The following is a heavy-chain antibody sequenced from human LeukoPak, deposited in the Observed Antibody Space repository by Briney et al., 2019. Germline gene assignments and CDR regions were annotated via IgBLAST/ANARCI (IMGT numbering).Heavy chain of an antibody. Sequence: GGSLRLSCAASGFTFSTYWMHWVRQGPGKGLVWLSRINGDGSRTTNVDFVKGRFTISRDNARNTLFLQMDSLRVEDTAVYYCVRGTSRKDGYSGDDPYWGQGTLVSVSS. V-gene: IGHV3-74*03. J-gene: IGHJ4*02. CDR1: GFTFSTYW. D-gene: IGHD5-12*01. CDR3: VRGTSRKDGYSGDDPY. CDR2: INGDGSRT.